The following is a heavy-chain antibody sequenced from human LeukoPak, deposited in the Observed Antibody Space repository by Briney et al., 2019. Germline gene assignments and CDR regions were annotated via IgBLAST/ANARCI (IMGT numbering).Heavy chain of an antibody. J-gene: IGHJ4*02. V-gene: IGHV3-30*02. CDR3: ARDGPMYSSGWYVDS. CDR2: TLYDGSDK. Sequence: GQCLRLSWAAAGFTFSSFCMYWVRQAPGKGLEWVAFTLYDGSDKYYTDSVKGGLTISRDNSKNTLYLKMNSLRGEDTAVYYCARDGPMYSSGWYVDSGGQGTLVTVS. CDR1: GFTFSSFC. D-gene: IGHD6-19*01.